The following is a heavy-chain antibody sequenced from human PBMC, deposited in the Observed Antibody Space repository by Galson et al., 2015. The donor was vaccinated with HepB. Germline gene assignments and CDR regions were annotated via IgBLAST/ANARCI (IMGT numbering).Heavy chain of an antibody. Sequence: SLRLSCAASESTFSSFAMHWVRQAPGKRLECVSGISSSGGSTPYTDSVKGRFIISRDNSKNTLYLQMSSLRPEDTAVYYCVKGGAVELAEFDIWGQGTMVTVSS. J-gene: IGHJ3*02. CDR1: ESTFSSFA. D-gene: IGHD1-1*01. CDR2: ISSSGGST. CDR3: VKGGAVELAEFDI. V-gene: IGHV3-64D*08.